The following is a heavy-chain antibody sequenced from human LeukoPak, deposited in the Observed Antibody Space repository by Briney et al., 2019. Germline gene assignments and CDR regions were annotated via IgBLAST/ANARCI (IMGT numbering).Heavy chain of an antibody. J-gene: IGHJ6*04. CDR1: GFTFSSYA. V-gene: IGHV3-23*01. D-gene: IGHD3-3*01. CDR2: ISGSGGST. CDR3: ATVLRDFWSGLDV. Sequence: GGSPRLSCAASGFTFSSYAMSWVRQAPGKGLEWVSAISGSGGSTYYADSVKGRFTISRDNSKNTLYLQMNSLRAEDTAVYYCATVLRDFWSGLDVWGKGTTVTVSS.